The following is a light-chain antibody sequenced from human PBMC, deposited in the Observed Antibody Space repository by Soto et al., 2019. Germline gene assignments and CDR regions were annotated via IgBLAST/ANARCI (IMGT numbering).Light chain of an antibody. CDR1: QSVSSSY. CDR3: QQYGSSPPWT. V-gene: IGKV3-20*01. Sequence: EILVTQSPGTLSLSPGERATLSCRASQSVSSSYLAWYQQKPGQAPRLLIYGASSRATGIPDRFSGSGSGTDFTLTISRLEPEDFAVYYCQQYGSSPPWTFGQGTKVDIK. J-gene: IGKJ1*01. CDR2: GAS.